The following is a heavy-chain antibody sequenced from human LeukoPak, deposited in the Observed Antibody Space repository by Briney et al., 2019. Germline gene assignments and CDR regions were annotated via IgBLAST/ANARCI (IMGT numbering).Heavy chain of an antibody. Sequence: GGSLRLSCAASGFTFSSYAMSWVRQAPGKGLEWVSAISGSGGSTYYADSVKGRFTISRDNSKNTLYLQMNSLRAEDTAVYYCAKDRIGAYDFWSGYYSEYYYYYMDVWGKGTTVTVSS. CDR3: AKDRIGAYDFWSGYYSEYYYYYMDV. CDR1: GFTFSSYA. D-gene: IGHD3-3*01. J-gene: IGHJ6*03. V-gene: IGHV3-23*01. CDR2: ISGSGGST.